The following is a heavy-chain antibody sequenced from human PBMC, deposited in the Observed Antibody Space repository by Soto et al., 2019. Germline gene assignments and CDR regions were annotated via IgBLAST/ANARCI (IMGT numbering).Heavy chain of an antibody. D-gene: IGHD2-21*01. CDR1: GLTFNTYE. Sequence: PGGSLRLSCAASGLTFNTYEMNWVRQAPGKGLEWVSYISSSGSTMYYADSAKGRFTISRDNAKNSLFLQMNSLRAEDTAVYYSANIARRPNAFDIWGQGTLVTVSS. J-gene: IGHJ3*02. V-gene: IGHV3-48*03. CDR3: ANIARRPNAFDI. CDR2: ISSSGSTM.